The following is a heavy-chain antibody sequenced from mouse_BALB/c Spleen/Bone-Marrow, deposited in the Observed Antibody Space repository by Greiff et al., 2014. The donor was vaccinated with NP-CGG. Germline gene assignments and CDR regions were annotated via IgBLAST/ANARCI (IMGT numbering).Heavy chain of an antibody. Sequence: VKLMESGAELMKPGASVKISCKATGYTFSSYWIEWVKQRPGHGLEWIGEILPGSGSTIYNEKFKGKATFTADTSSNTAYMQLSSLTSEDSAVYYCAREDYYGSSSFDYWGQGTTLTVSS. J-gene: IGHJ2*01. CDR3: AREDYYGSSSFDY. CDR2: ILPGSGST. D-gene: IGHD1-1*01. V-gene: IGHV1-9*01. CDR1: GYTFSSYW.